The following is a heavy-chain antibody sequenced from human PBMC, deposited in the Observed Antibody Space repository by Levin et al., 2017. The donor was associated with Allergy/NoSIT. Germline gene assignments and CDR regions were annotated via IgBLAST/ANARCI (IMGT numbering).Heavy chain of an antibody. J-gene: IGHJ6*03. D-gene: IGHD5-12*01. CDR1: GDSISRGFYY. CDR3: ARDLEGFSGYKPYCYVDV. CDR2: IYVTGST. V-gene: IGHV4-61*02. Sequence: SETLSLTCSVSGDSISRGFYYWIWIRQPAGEGLESIVRIYVTGSTTSSSSLKRRVTISLDRSNAQVPLKINPVTAAATAVYYCARDLEGFSGYKPYCYVDVWGKGTTVTVSS.